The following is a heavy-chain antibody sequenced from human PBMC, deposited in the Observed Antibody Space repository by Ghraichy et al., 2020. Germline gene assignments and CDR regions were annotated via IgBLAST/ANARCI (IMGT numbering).Heavy chain of an antibody. J-gene: IGHJ4*02. V-gene: IGHV3-30*18. Sequence: GGSLRLSCAASGFTFSSYGMHWVRQAPGKGLEWVAVISYDGSNKYYADSVKDRFTISRDNSKNTLYLQMNSLRAEDTAVYYCAKDRTRYSSSGDYWGQGTLVTVSS. D-gene: IGHD6-6*01. CDR1: GFTFSSYG. CDR2: ISYDGSNK. CDR3: AKDRTRYSSSGDY.